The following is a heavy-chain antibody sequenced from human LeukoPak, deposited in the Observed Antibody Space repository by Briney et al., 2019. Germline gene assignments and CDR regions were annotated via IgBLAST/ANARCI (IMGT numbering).Heavy chain of an antibody. CDR3: ARGRYFDWSPLDAFDI. V-gene: IGHV1-3*03. J-gene: IGHJ3*02. CDR1: GYTFTTYA. D-gene: IGHD3-9*01. Sequence: GASVKVSCKASGYTFTTYAMHWVRQAPRQRLEWMGWINAGNGNTKYSQEFQGRVTITRDTSASTAYMQLSSLRSEDMAVYYCARGRYFDWSPLDAFDIWGQGTMVTVSS. CDR2: INAGNGNT.